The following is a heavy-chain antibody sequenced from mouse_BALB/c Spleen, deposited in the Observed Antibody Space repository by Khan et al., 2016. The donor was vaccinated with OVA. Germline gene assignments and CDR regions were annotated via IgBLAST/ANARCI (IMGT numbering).Heavy chain of an antibody. CDR1: GYTFTSHT. CDR2: INPRSDYT. V-gene: IGHV1-4*01. Sequence: QVQLQQSGAELARPGASVKMSCKASGYTFTSHTMHWVKQRPGQGLEWIGYINPRSDYTQYNQKFNDKATLTADISSSTAYMQLSSLTSEDSAVYYCARRTTEYALDYWGRGTSVTVSS. D-gene: IGHD2-14*01. J-gene: IGHJ4*01. CDR3: ARRTTEYALDY.